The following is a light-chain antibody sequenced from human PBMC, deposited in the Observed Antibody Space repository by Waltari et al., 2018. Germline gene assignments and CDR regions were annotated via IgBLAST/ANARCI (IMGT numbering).Light chain of an antibody. J-gene: IGKJ4*01. V-gene: IGKV1-17*03. CDR2: TAS. Sequence: DIQMTQSPSAMSASVGDRVTITCRASQGIRNYVAWFQQKPGNAPKRLIYTASSLQSGVPSRFSGSGSGTEFTLTISSLQPEDFATYYCLQHSGYPITFGGGTKVEIK. CDR1: QGIRNY. CDR3: LQHSGYPIT.